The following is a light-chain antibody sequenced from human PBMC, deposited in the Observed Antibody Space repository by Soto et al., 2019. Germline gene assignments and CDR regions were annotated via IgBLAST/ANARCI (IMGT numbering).Light chain of an antibody. Sequence: QSALTQPRSVSGSPGQSVTISCTGTSSDVGNYDYVSWYQHHPGKAPKVMIYDLNKRPSGVPDRFSGSKSGNTAYLTISGLQTEDEADYYCCSYAGSYTYVFGTGPKVTVL. CDR1: SSDVGNYDY. CDR3: CSYAGSYTYV. CDR2: DLN. V-gene: IGLV2-11*01. J-gene: IGLJ1*01.